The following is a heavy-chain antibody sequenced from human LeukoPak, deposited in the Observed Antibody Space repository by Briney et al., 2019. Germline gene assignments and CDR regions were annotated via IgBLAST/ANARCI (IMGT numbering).Heavy chain of an antibody. CDR2: IYYSGST. CDR1: GGSISSSSYY. J-gene: IGHJ4*02. V-gene: IGHV4-61*05. Sequence: SETLSLTCTVSGGSISSSSYYWGWIRQPPGKGLEWIGYIYYSGSTNYNPSLKSRVTISVDTSKNQFSLKLSSVTAADTAVYYCARASKKGIQLWFDYWGQGTLVTVSS. CDR3: ARASKKGIQLWFDY. D-gene: IGHD5-18*01.